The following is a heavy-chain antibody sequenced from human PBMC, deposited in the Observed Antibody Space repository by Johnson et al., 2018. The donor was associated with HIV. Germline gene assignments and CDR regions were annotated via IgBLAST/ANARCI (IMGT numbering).Heavy chain of an antibody. CDR1: GFTFSNAW. Sequence: EVQLVESGGGLVKPGGSLRLSCAASGFTFSNAWMSWVRQAPGKGLEWIGRIKSKTDGGTADYPAPMQGRVTISRDDSKNTLYLQLNTLKTEDTAVYYCTTLSLITMIVVVIDAFDIWGQGKMVTVSS. D-gene: IGHD3-22*01. V-gene: IGHV3-15*01. CDR3: TTLSLITMIVVVIDAFDI. J-gene: IGHJ3*02. CDR2: IKSKTDGGTA.